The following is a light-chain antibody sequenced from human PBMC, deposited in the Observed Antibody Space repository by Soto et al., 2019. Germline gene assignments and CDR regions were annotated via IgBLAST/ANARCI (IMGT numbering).Light chain of an antibody. Sequence: VLTQSPATLSLSPGERATLSCRSSQNVDQYLAWYQYKPGQAPRLLIYDASNRATGIPARFSGSGFGTDFTLTISSLEPEDFAVYYCQQRKYWPPITFGQGTRLEIK. J-gene: IGKJ5*01. CDR1: QNVDQY. V-gene: IGKV3-11*01. CDR2: DAS. CDR3: QQRKYWPPIT.